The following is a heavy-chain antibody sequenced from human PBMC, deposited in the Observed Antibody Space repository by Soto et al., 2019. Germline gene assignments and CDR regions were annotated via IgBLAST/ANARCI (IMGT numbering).Heavy chain of an antibody. V-gene: IGHV4-31*03. J-gene: IGHJ6*02. CDR3: AGGPQNYYDSSGYFKYYGMDV. Sequence: SETLSLTCTVSGGSISSGGYYWSWIRQHPGKGLEWIGYIYYSGSTYYNPSLKSRVTISVDTSKNQFSLKLSSVTAADTAVYYCAGGPQNYYDSSGYFKYYGMDVWGQGTTVTVSS. D-gene: IGHD3-22*01. CDR2: IYYSGST. CDR1: GGSISSGGYY.